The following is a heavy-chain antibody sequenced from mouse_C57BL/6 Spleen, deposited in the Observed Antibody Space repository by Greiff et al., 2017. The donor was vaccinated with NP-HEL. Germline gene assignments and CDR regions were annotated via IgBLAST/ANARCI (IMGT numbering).Heavy chain of an antibody. Sequence: EVQLQQSGAELVRPGASVKLSCTASGFNIKDDYMHWVKQRPDQGLEWIGWIDPENGDTEYASKFKGKATISADTSSNTAYLQLSSLTSEDTAVYYCTVYGYPFAYWGQGTLVTVSA. CDR1: GFNIKDDY. CDR2: IDPENGDT. D-gene: IGHD2-2*01. V-gene: IGHV14-4*01. CDR3: TVYGYPFAY. J-gene: IGHJ3*01.